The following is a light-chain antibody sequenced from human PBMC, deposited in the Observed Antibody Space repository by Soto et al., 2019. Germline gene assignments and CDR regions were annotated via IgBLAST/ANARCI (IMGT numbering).Light chain of an antibody. CDR3: QQSYSTPWT. CDR2: DAS. Sequence: DIQMTQSPSTLSASVGERVTITCRASQSIARYLNWYQQKPGKAPKVLIYDASSLQSGVPSRFSASGSGTEFTLTIKSLQPEDFATYHCQQSYSTPWTFGQGTKVDIK. J-gene: IGKJ1*01. CDR1: QSIARY. V-gene: IGKV1-39*01.